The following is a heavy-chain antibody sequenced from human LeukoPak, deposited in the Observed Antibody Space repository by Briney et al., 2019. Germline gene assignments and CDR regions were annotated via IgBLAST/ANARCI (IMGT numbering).Heavy chain of an antibody. V-gene: IGHV3-23*01. CDR3: AKLPSGSSLLDFDY. CDR1: GFTFSSYA. Sequence: PGGSLRLSCAASGFTFSSYAMSWVRQAPGKGLEWVSAISGSGGSTYYADSVKGRFAISRDNSKNTLYLQMNSLRAEDTAVYYCAKLPSGSSLLDFDYWAREPWSPSPQ. J-gene: IGHJ4*02. CDR2: ISGSGGST. D-gene: IGHD1-26*01.